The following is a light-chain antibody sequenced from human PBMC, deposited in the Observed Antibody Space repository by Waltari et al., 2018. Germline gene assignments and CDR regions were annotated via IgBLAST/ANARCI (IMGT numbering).Light chain of an antibody. Sequence: DIQMTQSPSSLSASIGDRVTITCRVSQDIKNWLAWYQQKPGKAPNLLIFRASNLETGVPSRFSGSGSGTDFSLTINSLQPEDIATYYCQLHDVSPYTFGQGTKVEIK. CDR3: QLHDVSPYT. V-gene: IGKV1-33*01. J-gene: IGKJ2*01. CDR1: QDIKNW. CDR2: RAS.